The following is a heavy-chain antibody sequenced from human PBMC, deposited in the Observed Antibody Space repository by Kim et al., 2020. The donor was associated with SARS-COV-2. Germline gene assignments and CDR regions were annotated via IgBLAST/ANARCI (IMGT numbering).Heavy chain of an antibody. CDR3: ARDWANVQLRFLEWPSYGMDV. CDR1: GFTVSSNY. Sequence: GGSLRLSCAASGFTVSSNYMSWVRQAPGKGLEWVSVIYSGGSTYYADSVKGRFTISRDNSKNTLYLQMNSLRAEDTAVYYCARDWANVQLRFLEWPSYGMDVWGQGTTVTVSS. CDR2: IYSGGST. V-gene: IGHV3-66*01. J-gene: IGHJ6*02. D-gene: IGHD3-3*01.